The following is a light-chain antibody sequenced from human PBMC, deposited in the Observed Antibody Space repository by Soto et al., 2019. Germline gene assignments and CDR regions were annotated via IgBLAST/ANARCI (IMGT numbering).Light chain of an antibody. V-gene: IGLV2-14*01. CDR1: SSDVGGYKY. CDR3: SSYTTSSTLV. Sequence: QSALTQPASVSGSPGQSITVSCTGTSSDVGGYKYVSWYQHHPGRAPKLMIYEVSNRPSGVSHRFSGSKSGNTASLTISGLQPEDDADYYCSSYTTSSTLVFGTGTKVTVL. J-gene: IGLJ1*01. CDR2: EVS.